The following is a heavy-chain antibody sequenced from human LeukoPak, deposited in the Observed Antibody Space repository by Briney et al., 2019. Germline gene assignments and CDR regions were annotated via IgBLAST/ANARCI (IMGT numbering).Heavy chain of an antibody. Sequence: GASVKVSCKASGGTFNSYAISWVRQAPGQGLEWMGGIIPIFGTANYAQKFQGRVTITADKSTSTAYMELSSLRCEDTAVYYCARGEIQLWLVRTYYMDVWGKGTTVTVSS. D-gene: IGHD5-18*01. CDR2: IIPIFGTA. CDR1: GGTFNSYA. J-gene: IGHJ6*03. CDR3: ARGEIQLWLVRTYYMDV. V-gene: IGHV1-69*06.